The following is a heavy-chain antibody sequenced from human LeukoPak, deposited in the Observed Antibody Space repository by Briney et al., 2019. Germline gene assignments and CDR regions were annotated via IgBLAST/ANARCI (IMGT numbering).Heavy chain of an antibody. V-gene: IGHV4-59*01. D-gene: IGHD7-27*01. CDR1: GGSISGNY. CDR3: ARNGDRDYWYFDL. CDR2: IYYSGST. Sequence: PSETLSLTCTVSGGSISGNYWSWIRQPPGKGLEWIGYIYYSGSTNYNPSLKSRVTISVDTSKNQFSLKLSSVTAADTAVYYCARNGDRDYWYFDLWGRGTLVTVSS. J-gene: IGHJ2*01.